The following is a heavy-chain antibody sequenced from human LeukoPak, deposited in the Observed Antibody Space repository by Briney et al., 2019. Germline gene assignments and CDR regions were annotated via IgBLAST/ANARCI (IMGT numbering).Heavy chain of an antibody. CDR1: GFTFSSYS. V-gene: IGHV3-21*01. CDR3: AKNQGDYADY. CDR2: ISSNSSYI. Sequence: PGGSLRLSCAASGFTFSSYSMNWVRQAPGKGLEWVSSISSNSSYIYYADSVKGRFTISRDNAKNSLYLQMNSLRAEDTAVYYCAKNQGDYADYWGQGTLVTVSS. D-gene: IGHD1-14*01. J-gene: IGHJ4*02.